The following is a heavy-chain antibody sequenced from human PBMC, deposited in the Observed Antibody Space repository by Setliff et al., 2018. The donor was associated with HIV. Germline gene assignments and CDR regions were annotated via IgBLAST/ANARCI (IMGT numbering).Heavy chain of an antibody. CDR2: INPNSGGT. Sequence: CKASGYTFTGYYMHWVRQAPGQGLEWMGWINPNSGGTNYAQKFQGRVTMTRDTSISTAYMELSRLRSDDTAVYYCARETLRWKSRAFDIWDQGTMVTVSS. J-gene: IGHJ3*02. V-gene: IGHV1-2*02. CDR1: GYTFTGYY. CDR3: ARETLRWKSRAFDI. D-gene: IGHD4-17*01.